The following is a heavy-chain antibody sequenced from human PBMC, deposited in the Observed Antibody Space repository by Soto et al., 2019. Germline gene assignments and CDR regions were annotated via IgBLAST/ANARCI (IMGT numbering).Heavy chain of an antibody. CDR1: GGTFSSYA. J-gene: IGHJ6*02. V-gene: IGHV1-69*06. CDR2: IIPIFGTA. CDR3: ARYLLTPRPGRYYYYGMDV. Sequence: ASVKVSCKASGGTFSSYAISWVRQAPGQGLEWMGGIIPIFGTANYAQKFQGRVTITADKSTSTAYMELSSLRSEDTAVYYCARYLLTPRPGRYYYYGMDVWGQGTTVTVSS. D-gene: IGHD6-6*01.